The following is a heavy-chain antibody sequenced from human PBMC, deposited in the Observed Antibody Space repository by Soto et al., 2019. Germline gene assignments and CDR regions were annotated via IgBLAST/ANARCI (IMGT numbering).Heavy chain of an antibody. D-gene: IGHD4-17*01. CDR2: IYHSGST. Sequence: QLPLQESGSGLVKPSQTLSLTCAVSGGSISSGGYSWSWIRQPPGKGLEWIGYIYHSGSTYYNPSLKRRVTISVDRSKNQFSLKLSSVTAADTAVYYCASGPIGDYTDGFDYWGQGTLVTVSS. V-gene: IGHV4-30-2*01. CDR3: ASGPIGDYTDGFDY. CDR1: GGSISSGGYS. J-gene: IGHJ4*02.